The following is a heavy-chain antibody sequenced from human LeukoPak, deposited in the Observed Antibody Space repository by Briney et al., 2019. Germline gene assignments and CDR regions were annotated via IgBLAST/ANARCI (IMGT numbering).Heavy chain of an antibody. CDR1: GFTFSSYA. CDR3: ARRGFGDLSEEY. CDR2: ISYDGSNK. V-gene: IGHV3-30-3*01. Sequence: TGGSLRLSCAASGFTFSSYAMHWVRQAPGKGLEWVAVISYDGSNKYYADSVKGRFTISRDTSKNTLYLQMNSLRAEDTAVYYCARRGFGDLSEEYWGQGTLVTVSS. J-gene: IGHJ1*01. D-gene: IGHD3-10*01.